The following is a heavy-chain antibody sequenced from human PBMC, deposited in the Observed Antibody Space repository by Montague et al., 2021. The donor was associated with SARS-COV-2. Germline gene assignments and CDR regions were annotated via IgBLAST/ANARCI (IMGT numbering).Heavy chain of an antibody. D-gene: IGHD3-3*01. CDR1: GGSISSYY. V-gene: IGHV4-59*01. J-gene: IGHJ6*02. CDR2: IYYSGST. Sequence: SETLSLTCTVSGGSISSYYWCWIRQPPGKGLEWIGYIYYSGSTNYNPSLKSRVTISVDTSKKQFPLKLGSVTAADTAVYYCARAGRVRFLEYGMDVWGQGTTVTVSS. CDR3: ARAGRVRFLEYGMDV.